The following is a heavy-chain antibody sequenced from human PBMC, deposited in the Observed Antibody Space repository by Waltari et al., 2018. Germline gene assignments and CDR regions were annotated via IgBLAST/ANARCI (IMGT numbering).Heavy chain of an antibody. Sequence: EVRLVESGGGLVQPGGSLRLSCAASGFTFNNYWIHWVRHAPGKGLVVVAYVNNEGTHTAYVDAVKGRFTASRDNAKNTLYLQMNSLRVEDTAVYYCARGGLAGATPDYWGQGTLVTVSS. CDR1: GFTFNNYW. V-gene: IGHV3-74*03. D-gene: IGHD1-26*01. J-gene: IGHJ4*02. CDR3: ARGGLAGATPDY. CDR2: VNNEGTHT.